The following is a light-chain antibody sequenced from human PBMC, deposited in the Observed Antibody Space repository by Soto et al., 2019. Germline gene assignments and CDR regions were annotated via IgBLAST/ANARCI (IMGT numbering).Light chain of an antibody. V-gene: IGLV2-14*01. CDR3: SSYTTSSSYV. CDR2: EVS. J-gene: IGLJ1*01. CDR1: SSDVGGYDY. Sequence: QSALTQPASVSGSPGQSITMSCTGTSSDVGGYDYVSWYQQHPGEVPRLIIFEVSSRPAWISNRFSASKSGNTASLTISGLQAEDEADYYCSSYTTSSSYVFGTGTKVTAL.